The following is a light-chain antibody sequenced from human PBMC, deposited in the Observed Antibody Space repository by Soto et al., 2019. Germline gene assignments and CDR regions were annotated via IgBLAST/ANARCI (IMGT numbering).Light chain of an antibody. CDR2: DAS. CDR3: QQYDNLPFT. V-gene: IGKV1-33*01. CDR1: QSISSY. J-gene: IGKJ3*01. Sequence: DIQMTQSPASLSASVGDRVTITCLASQSISSYLNWYQQKPGKAPKLLIYDASNLETGVPSRFSGSGSGTDFTFTISSLQPEDIATYYCQQYDNLPFTFGPGTKVDIK.